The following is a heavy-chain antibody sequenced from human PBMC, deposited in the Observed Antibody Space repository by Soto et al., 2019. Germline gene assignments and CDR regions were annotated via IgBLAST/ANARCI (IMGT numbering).Heavy chain of an antibody. CDR1: GGSISSYY. J-gene: IGHJ5*02. Sequence: QVQLQESGPGLVKPSETLSLTCTVSGGSISSYYWSWIQQPPGKGLEWIGYIYYSGSTNYNPSLKSRVTISVDTSKNQFSLKLSSVTAADTAVYYCARAFKGWFDPWGQGTLVTVSS. CDR3: ARAFKGWFDP. V-gene: IGHV4-59*01. CDR2: IYYSGST.